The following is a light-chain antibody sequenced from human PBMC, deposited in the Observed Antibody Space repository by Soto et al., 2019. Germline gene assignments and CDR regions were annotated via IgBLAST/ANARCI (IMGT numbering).Light chain of an antibody. CDR1: SSDVVDYNY. J-gene: IGLJ1*01. Sequence: QSLLTQPACVSLSPGQSITISCTGPSSDVVDYNYVSWYQQHPGEAPRLLIHEVTNRPSGVSNRFSGSKSGNMASLTISGLQAEDEADYYCTSFTTINTLVFGDGTKVTVL. CDR3: TSFTTINTLV. CDR2: EVT. V-gene: IGLV2-14*01.